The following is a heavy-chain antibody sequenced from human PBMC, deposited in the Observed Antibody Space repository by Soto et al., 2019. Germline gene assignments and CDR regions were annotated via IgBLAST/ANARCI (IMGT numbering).Heavy chain of an antibody. J-gene: IGHJ3*02. CDR2: IIPIFGTA. CDR1: GGTFSSYT. CDR3: ARVLDYYDSSGYYFSAFDI. D-gene: IGHD3-22*01. Sequence: SVKVSCKASGGTFSSYTISWVRQAPGQGLEWMGGIIPIFGTANYAQKFQGRVTITADESTSTAYMDLSSLISEDTAVYYCARVLDYYDSSGYYFSAFDIWGQGTMVT. V-gene: IGHV1-69*13.